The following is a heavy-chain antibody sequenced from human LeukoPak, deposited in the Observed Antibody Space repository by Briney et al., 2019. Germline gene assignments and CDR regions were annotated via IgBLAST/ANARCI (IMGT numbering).Heavy chain of an antibody. CDR2: ITNSGDFV. D-gene: IGHD1-26*01. V-gene: IGHV3-11*01. CDR3: AREARATPDF. J-gene: IGHJ4*02. Sequence: GGSLRLSCAASGFRFSGHYMSWIRQAPGKGLEWISYITNSGDFVNYADSVKGRFPISRDNAKNSLYLQMNSLRAEDTAVYYCAREARATPDFWGQGTVVTVSS. CDR1: GFRFSGHY.